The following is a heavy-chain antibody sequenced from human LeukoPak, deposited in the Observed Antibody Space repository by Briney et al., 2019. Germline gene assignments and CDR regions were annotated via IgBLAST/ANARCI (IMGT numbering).Heavy chain of an antibody. J-gene: IGHJ4*02. CDR3: ARVDYGGFDY. Sequence: ASVKVSCRASGYTFTGYYMHWGRQAPGQGLEVMGWINPHSSGTSNAQKFQGSVTMTRDTSISTVYMELSRLRSDDTAVYYCARVDYGGFDYWGQGTLVTVSS. CDR1: GYTFTGYY. CDR2: INPHSSGT. D-gene: IGHD4-23*01. V-gene: IGHV1-2*02.